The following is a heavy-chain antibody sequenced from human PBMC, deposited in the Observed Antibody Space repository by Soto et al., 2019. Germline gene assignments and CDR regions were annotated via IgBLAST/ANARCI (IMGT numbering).Heavy chain of an antibody. CDR3: ARQLSHICDS. J-gene: IGHJ4*02. D-gene: IGHD3-3*02. Sequence: PGDSLKISCKGVGDKLGSAWIGWVRQMPGKGLEWMGIIKPGASDIRYSPSCRGHVTISADEAVSTAYLQWSSLKASDTAMYYCARQLSHICDSWGQGTLVTVS. CDR1: GDKLGSAW. V-gene: IGHV5-51*01. CDR2: IKPGASDI.